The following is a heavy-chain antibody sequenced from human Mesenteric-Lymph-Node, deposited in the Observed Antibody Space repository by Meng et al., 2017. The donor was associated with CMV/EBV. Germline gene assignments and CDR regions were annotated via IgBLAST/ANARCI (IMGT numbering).Heavy chain of an antibody. CDR1: GYTFTSYG. CDR2: INPIFGTA. CDR3: ARDLSYYYGMDV. V-gene: IGHV1-69*05. Sequence: SVKVSCKASGYTFTSYGISWVRQAPGQGLEWMGWINPIFGTANYAQKFQGRVTITTDESTSTAYMELSSLRSEDTAVYYCARDLSYYYGMDVWGQGTTVTVSS. J-gene: IGHJ6*02.